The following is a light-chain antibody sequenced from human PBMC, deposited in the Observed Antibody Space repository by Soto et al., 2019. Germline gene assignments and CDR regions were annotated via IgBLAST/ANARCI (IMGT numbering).Light chain of an antibody. Sequence: QSVLTQPASVSGSPGQSITISCTGTSSDIGRYNFVSWYQQHPGKAPKLLVYEVTNRPSGVSNRFSGSKSGNTASLTIFGLQTEDEADYYCSSYTSGTTFFVFGTGTKLTVL. CDR3: SSYTSGTTFFV. J-gene: IGLJ1*01. CDR1: SSDIGRYNF. CDR2: EVT. V-gene: IGLV2-14*01.